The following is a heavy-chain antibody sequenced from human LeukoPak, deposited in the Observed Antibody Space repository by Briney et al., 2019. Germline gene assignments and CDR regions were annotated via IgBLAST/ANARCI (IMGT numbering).Heavy chain of an antibody. CDR1: GFTFSSYG. CDR2: ISGSGGST. CDR3: VKDRWSGSTSCYDY. D-gene: IGHD2-2*01. J-gene: IGHJ4*02. V-gene: IGHV3-23*01. Sequence: GGSLRLSCAASGFTFSSYGMSWVRQAPGKGLEWVSAISGSGGSTYYADSVKGRFTISRDNSKNTLHLQMNSLRADDTAVYYCVKDRWSGSTSCYDYWGQGTLVTVSS.